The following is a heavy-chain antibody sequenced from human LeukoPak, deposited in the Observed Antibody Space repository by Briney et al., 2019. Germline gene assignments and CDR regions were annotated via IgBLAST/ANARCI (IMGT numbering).Heavy chain of an antibody. CDR1: GFTFNTHW. D-gene: IGHD4/OR15-4a*01. CDR3: ARDPDYGDPY. Sequence: AGGSLRLSCAASGFTFNTHWMHWVRQAPGKGLVWVSRINTGGTTTNYADSVKGRFTISRVNAKNSLYLQMNSLRPEDTALYYCARDPDYGDPYWGQGTLVTVSS. CDR2: INTGGTTT. V-gene: IGHV3-74*01. J-gene: IGHJ4*02.